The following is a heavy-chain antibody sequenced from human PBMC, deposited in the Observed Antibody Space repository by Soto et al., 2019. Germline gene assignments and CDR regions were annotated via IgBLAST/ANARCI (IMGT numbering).Heavy chain of an antibody. Sequence: QVQLVQSGAEVKKPGSSVKVSCKASGGTFSSYAIDWVRQAPGQGLEWMGGIIPMSDTPKNAQKFQGRVTITADESTRTAYMELSSLTFEDTAVYYCARGVTVFGVVAQHYYYGMDVWGQGTAVTVSS. CDR1: GGTFSSYA. J-gene: IGHJ6*02. V-gene: IGHV1-69*12. CDR2: IIPMSDTP. D-gene: IGHD3-3*01. CDR3: ARGVTVFGVVAQHYYYGMDV.